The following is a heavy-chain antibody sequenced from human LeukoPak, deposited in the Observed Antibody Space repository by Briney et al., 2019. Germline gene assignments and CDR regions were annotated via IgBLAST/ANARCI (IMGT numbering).Heavy chain of an antibody. D-gene: IGHD1-7*01. CDR3: ARGDLRELRAFTDY. V-gene: IGHV3-74*01. J-gene: IGHJ4*02. Sequence: GGSLRLSCAASGFTFSSYWMHWVRQAPGKGLVWVSHINSGGSITNYADSVKGRFTISRDNAKNTLYLQMNSLRAEDTAVYYCARGDLRELRAFTDYWGQGTLVTVFS. CDR2: INSGGSIT. CDR1: GFTFSSYW.